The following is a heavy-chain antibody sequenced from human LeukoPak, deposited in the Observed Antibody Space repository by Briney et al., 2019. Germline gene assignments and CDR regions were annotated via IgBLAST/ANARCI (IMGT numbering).Heavy chain of an antibody. CDR1: GYSISSGYF. D-gene: IGHD2-15*01. CDR3: ARDFSGFCSGDCRPYYFDY. CDR2: IHHSGTT. V-gene: IGHV4-38-2*02. J-gene: IGHJ4*02. Sequence: SETLSLTCTVSGYSISSGYFWGWIRQSPGKGLEWIGTIHHSGTTYYNPSLKSRVTISVDTSKNQFSLKVISVAAADTAVYYCARDFSGFCSGDCRPYYFDYWGQGILVTVSS.